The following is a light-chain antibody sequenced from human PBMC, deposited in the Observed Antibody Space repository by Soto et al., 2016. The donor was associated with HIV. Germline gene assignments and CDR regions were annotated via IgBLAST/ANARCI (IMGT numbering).Light chain of an antibody. V-gene: IGKV1-17*01. J-gene: IGKJ2*01. CDR1: QDIRSD. Sequence: DIQMTQSPSSLSASVGDRVTITCRASQDIRSDLGWYQQKPGKAPKRLIYAASSLQSGVPSRFSGSGSGTEFTLTISSLQPEDFATYYCLQHNTYPVTLVQGTKLEIK. CDR2: AAS. CDR3: LQHNTYPVT.